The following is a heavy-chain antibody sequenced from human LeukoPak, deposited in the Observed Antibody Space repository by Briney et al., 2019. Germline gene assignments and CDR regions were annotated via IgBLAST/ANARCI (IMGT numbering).Heavy chain of an antibody. CDR3: ARRKSSANYYVEAFDI. Sequence: GGSLRLSCAASGFTFSSYAMSWVRQMPGKGLERMGIIYPGDSDIKYSPSFQGQVTISVDVSINTAYLHWSSLKASDTAMYYCARRKSSANYYVEAFDIWGQGTMVTVSS. CDR2: IYPGDSDI. V-gene: IGHV5-51*01. CDR1: GFTFSSYA. J-gene: IGHJ3*02. D-gene: IGHD1-26*01.